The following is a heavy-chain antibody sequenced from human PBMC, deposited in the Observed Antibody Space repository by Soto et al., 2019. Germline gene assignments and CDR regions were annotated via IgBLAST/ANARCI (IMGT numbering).Heavy chain of an antibody. D-gene: IGHD2-2*01. J-gene: IGHJ5*02. CDR2: IYPGDSDT. CDR3: ARGYCTTTICDPWFDP. Sequence: SLKISCQASGYAFTSYWIAWVRQIPGRGLEWMGIIYPGDSDTRYSPSFQGQVTISVDKSITTAYLQWNSLEASDTAMYYCARGYCTTTICDPWFDPWGQGTLVTVSS. CDR1: GYAFTSYW. V-gene: IGHV5-51*01.